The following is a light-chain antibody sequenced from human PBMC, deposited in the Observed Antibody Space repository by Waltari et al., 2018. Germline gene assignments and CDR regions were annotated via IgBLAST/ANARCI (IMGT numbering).Light chain of an antibody. V-gene: IGLV2-23*01. CDR2: EDT. CDR1: SSYNL. CDR3: CSHTGSNTGV. J-gene: IGLJ3*02. Sequence: QSALTQPASVSGSPGQPITISCTGTSSYNLVSWYQQYPGEAPKVVIFEDTKRPSGVSKRVSASKSGNTASLTISGLQAEDGADYYCCSHTGSNTGVFGGGTKVTVL.